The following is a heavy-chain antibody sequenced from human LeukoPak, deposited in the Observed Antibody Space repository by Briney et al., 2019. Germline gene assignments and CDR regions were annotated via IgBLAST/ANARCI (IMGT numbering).Heavy chain of an antibody. J-gene: IGHJ4*02. CDR2: ISGSGSAI. D-gene: IGHD7-27*01. V-gene: IGHV3-11*01. CDR3: AKDLNWGLVDY. Sequence: GGSLRLSCAASGFTFSDYYMSWIRQAPGKGLEWVSYISGSGSAIYYADSVKGRFTISRDNAKNSLYLQMNSLRAEDTAVYYCAKDLNWGLVDYWGQGTLVTVSS. CDR1: GFTFSDYY.